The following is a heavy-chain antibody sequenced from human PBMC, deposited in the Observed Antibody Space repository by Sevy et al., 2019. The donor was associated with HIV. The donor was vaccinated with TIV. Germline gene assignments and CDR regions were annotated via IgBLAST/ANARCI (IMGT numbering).Heavy chain of an antibody. D-gene: IGHD1-26*01. Sequence: ASVKVSCKASGYTFTGYYMHWVRQAPGQGLEWMGWINPNSGGTNYPQKFQGWVTMTRDTSISTAYMELSRLRSDDTAVYYCARGGSYFGFDAFDIWGQGTMVTVSS. CDR1: GYTFTGYY. CDR3: ARGGSYFGFDAFDI. V-gene: IGHV1-2*04. CDR2: INPNSGGT. J-gene: IGHJ3*02.